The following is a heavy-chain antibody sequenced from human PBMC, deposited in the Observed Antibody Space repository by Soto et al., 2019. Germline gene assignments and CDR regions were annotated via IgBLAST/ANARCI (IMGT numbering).Heavy chain of an antibody. CDR1: GYTFTSYA. J-gene: IGHJ4*02. CDR2: INAGNGNT. D-gene: IGHD6-19*01. CDR3: AREEHSSGWFPFDY. Sequence: GASVKVSCKASGYTFTSYAMHWVRQAPGQRLEWMGWINAGNGNTKYSQKFQGRVTITRDTSASTAYMELSSLRSEDTAVYYCAREEHSSGWFPFDYWGQGTLVTVSS. V-gene: IGHV1-3*01.